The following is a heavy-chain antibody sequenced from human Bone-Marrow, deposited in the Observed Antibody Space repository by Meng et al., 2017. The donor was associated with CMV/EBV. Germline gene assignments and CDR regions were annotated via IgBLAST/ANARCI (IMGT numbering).Heavy chain of an antibody. J-gene: IGHJ6*02. CDR1: GFTFSSYD. V-gene: IGHV3-13*01. CDR3: ARGEHCSSTSCYPHYYGMDV. CDR2: IGTAGDT. D-gene: IGHD2-2*01. Sequence: GESLKISCAASGFTFSSYDMHWVRQATGKGLEWVSAIGTAGDTYYPGSVKGRFTISRENAKNSLYLQMNSLRAEDTAVYYCARGEHCSSTSCYPHYYGMDVWGQGTTVTVSS.